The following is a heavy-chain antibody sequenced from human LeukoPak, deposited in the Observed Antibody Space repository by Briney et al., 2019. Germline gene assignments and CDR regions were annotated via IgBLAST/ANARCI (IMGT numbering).Heavy chain of an antibody. CDR2: ISSSSSYI. Sequence: GGSLRLSCAASGFTFSSYSMNWVRQAPGKGLEWVSSISSSSSYIYYADSVKGRFTISSDNAKNYLYLQMNSLTAEDTDGHYSARLESPGWFDPWGQGTLVTVSS. CDR3: ARLESPGWFDP. D-gene: IGHD3-3*01. J-gene: IGHJ5*02. CDR1: GFTFSSYS. V-gene: IGHV3-21*04.